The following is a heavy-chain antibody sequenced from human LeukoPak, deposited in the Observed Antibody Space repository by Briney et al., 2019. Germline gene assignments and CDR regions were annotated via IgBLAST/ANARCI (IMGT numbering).Heavy chain of an antibody. J-gene: IGHJ4*02. CDR3: AKGRGYSYGPMDY. Sequence: GGSLRLSCAASGFTFDDYAMHWVRQAPGKGLEWVSLISWDGGSTYYADSVKGRFTISRDNSKNSLYLQMNSLRAEDTALYYRAKGRGYSYGPMDYWGQGTLVTVSS. CDR2: ISWDGGST. V-gene: IGHV3-43D*04. D-gene: IGHD5-18*01. CDR1: GFTFDDYA.